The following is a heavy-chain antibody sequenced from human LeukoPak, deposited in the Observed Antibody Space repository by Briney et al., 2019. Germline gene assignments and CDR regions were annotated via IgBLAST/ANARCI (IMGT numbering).Heavy chain of an antibody. J-gene: IGHJ4*02. Sequence: SETLSLTCTVSGDSLTTYYWSWIRQPPGRGLEWIGYIYYSGSTNYNPSLKSRVTISVDTSKNQFSLKLSSVTAADTAVYYCARVASSGSYSLDYWGQGTLVTVSS. D-gene: IGHD1-26*01. CDR2: IYYSGST. V-gene: IGHV4-59*01. CDR3: ARVASSGSYSLDY. CDR1: GDSLTTYY.